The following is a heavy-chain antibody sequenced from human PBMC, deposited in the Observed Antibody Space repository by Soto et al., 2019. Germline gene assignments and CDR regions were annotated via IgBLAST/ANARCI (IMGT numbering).Heavy chain of an antibody. CDR3: ARSTDRAGGNYYYGMDV. V-gene: IGHV1-2*04. CDR1: GYTFTGYY. Sequence: GASVKVSCKASGYTFTGYYMHCVRQAPGQGLEWMGWINPNSGGTNYAQKFQGWVTMTRDTSISTAYMELSRLRSDDTAVYYCARSTDRAGGNYYYGMDVWGQGTTVTVSS. D-gene: IGHD3-16*01. J-gene: IGHJ6*02. CDR2: INPNSGGT.